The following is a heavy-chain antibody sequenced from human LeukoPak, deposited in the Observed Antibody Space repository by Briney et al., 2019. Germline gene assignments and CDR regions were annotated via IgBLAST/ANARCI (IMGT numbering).Heavy chain of an antibody. CDR2: ISSSSSYI. CDR1: GFTFSSYS. V-gene: IGHV3-21*01. Sequence: SGGSLRLSCAASGFTFSSYSMNWVRQAPGKGLEWVSSISSSSSYIYYADSVKGRFTISRGNAKNSLYLQMNSLRAEDTAVYYCARDAVDCSGGSCYTDYWGQGTLVTVSS. J-gene: IGHJ4*02. D-gene: IGHD2-15*01. CDR3: ARDAVDCSGGSCYTDY.